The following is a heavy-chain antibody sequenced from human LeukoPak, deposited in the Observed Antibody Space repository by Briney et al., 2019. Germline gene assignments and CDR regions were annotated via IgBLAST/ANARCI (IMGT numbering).Heavy chain of an antibody. Sequence: ASVKVSCKASGYTFTSYGISWVRQAPGQGLEWMGWISAYNGNTNYAQKLQGRVTMTTDTSTSTAYMELRSLRSDDTAVYYCARDQRSCDILTGYYPDFDYWGQGTLVTVSS. CDR2: ISAYNGNT. V-gene: IGHV1-18*04. CDR3: ARDQRSCDILTGYYPDFDY. J-gene: IGHJ4*02. CDR1: GYTFTSYG. D-gene: IGHD3-9*01.